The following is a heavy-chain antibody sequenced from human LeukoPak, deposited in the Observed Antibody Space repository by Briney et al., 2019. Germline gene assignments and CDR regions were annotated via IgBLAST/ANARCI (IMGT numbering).Heavy chain of an antibody. CDR2: ISYSGTT. V-gene: IGHV4-39*07. J-gene: IGHJ4*02. CDR1: GGSISSRPYY. Sequence: SETLSLTCTVSGGSISSRPYYWGWVRQPPGKGLEWIGTISYSGTTYYSPSLKSRVTISLDTSKNQFSLKLSSVTAADTAVYYCARFSSIAAAFDYWGQGTLVTVSS. D-gene: IGHD6-13*01. CDR3: ARFSSIAAAFDY.